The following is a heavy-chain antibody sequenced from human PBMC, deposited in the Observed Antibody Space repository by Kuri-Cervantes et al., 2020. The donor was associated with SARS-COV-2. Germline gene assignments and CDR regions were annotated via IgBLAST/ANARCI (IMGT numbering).Heavy chain of an antibody. CDR3: AREGRQLVRQGAFDI. V-gene: IGHV1-24*01. J-gene: IGHJ3*02. CDR2: FDPEDGET. Sequence: ASVKVSCKASGGTFSSYAISWVRQAPGQGLEWMGGFDPEDGETTYAQKFQGRVTMTEDTSTDTAYMELSSLRSEDTAVYYCAREGRQLVRQGAFDIWGQGTMVTVSS. D-gene: IGHD6-6*01. CDR1: GGTFSSYA.